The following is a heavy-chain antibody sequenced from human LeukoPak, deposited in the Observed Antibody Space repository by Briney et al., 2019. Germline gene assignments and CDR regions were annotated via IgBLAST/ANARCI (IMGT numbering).Heavy chain of an antibody. D-gene: IGHD2-15*01. CDR2: ISGSGGST. J-gene: IGHJ4*02. Sequence: GGSLRLSCAASGFTFSSYDMSWVRQAPGKGLEWVSAISGSGGSTYYADSVKGRFTISRDNSKNTLYLQMNSLRAEDTAIYYCAKDCSGGSCYSSWGQGTLVTVSS. CDR3: AKDCSGGSCYSS. CDR1: GFTFSSYD. V-gene: IGHV3-23*01.